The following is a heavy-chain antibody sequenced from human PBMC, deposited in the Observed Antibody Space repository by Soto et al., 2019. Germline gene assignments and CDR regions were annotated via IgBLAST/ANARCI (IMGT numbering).Heavy chain of an antibody. D-gene: IGHD1-1*01. Sequence: SETLSLTCTVPGVSISSSDYYWSWIRQPPGKGLEWIGYIYYSGSTYYNPSLKSRVTISVDTSKNQFSLKLSSVTAADTAVYYCARVQLFAFDIWGQGTMVT. V-gene: IGHV4-30-4*01. CDR3: ARVQLFAFDI. CDR1: GVSISSSDYY. J-gene: IGHJ3*02. CDR2: IYYSGST.